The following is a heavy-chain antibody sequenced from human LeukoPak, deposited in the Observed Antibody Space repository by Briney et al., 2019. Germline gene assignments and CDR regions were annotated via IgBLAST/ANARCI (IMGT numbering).Heavy chain of an antibody. CDR3: ARGGTQSPIN. Sequence: RGSLRLSCAASGFIFSNTWMIWLRQAPEKGLEWVANIKEDGSATYYVDSVKGRFTISRDNAKNSLYLQMNNLRAEDTAIYYCARGGTQSPINWGPGTPVTVSS. CDR2: IKEDGSAT. J-gene: IGHJ4*02. V-gene: IGHV3-7*01. CDR1: GFIFSNTW.